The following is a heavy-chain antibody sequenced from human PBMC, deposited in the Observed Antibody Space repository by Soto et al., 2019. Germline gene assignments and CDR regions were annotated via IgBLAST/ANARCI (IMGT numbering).Heavy chain of an antibody. CDR3: ARVSNNAIAAAALVFDY. CDR2: ISSSGSTI. V-gene: IGHV3-48*04. J-gene: IGHJ4*02. Sequence: GGSLRLSCAASGFTFSSYGMHWVRQAPGKGLEWVSYISSSGSTIYYADSVKARFTISRDNAKNSLYLQMNSLRAEDTAVYYCARVSNNAIAAAALVFDYWGQGTLVTVSS. D-gene: IGHD6-13*01. CDR1: GFTFSSYG.